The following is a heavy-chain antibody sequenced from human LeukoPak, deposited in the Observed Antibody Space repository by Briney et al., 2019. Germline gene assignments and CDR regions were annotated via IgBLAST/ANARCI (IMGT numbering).Heavy chain of an antibody. J-gene: IGHJ3*01. V-gene: IGHV4-59*01. Sequence: SETLSLTCTVSGGSISDYYWSWLRQPPGKGLEWIGYIYYTGSSNYNPSLKSRVTMSVDTSKNQFSLNLSSVTAADTAVYYCARDPQNYYDSSGFYPGAFDVWGQGTMVTVSS. D-gene: IGHD3-22*01. CDR2: IYYTGSS. CDR3: ARDPQNYYDSSGFYPGAFDV. CDR1: GGSISDYY.